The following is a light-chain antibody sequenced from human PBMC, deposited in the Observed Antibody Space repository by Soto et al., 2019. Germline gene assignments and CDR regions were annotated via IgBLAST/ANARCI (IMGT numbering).Light chain of an antibody. CDR3: QQRSNWPRT. V-gene: IGKV3-11*01. J-gene: IGKJ2*01. Sequence: EIVLTQSPATLSLSPGERATLSCRASQSVSSYLAWYQQKPGQAPRLLIYDASNRATGIPARFSGSGSGTDCTLTISRLEPEDFAVYYCQQRSNWPRTFGQGTKLEIK. CDR2: DAS. CDR1: QSVSSY.